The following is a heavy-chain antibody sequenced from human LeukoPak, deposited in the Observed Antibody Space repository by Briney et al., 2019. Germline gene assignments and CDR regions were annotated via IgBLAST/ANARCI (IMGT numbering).Heavy chain of an antibody. J-gene: IGHJ4*02. CDR3: ARGGPGRSVGY. D-gene: IGHD3-3*01. CDR1: GGSISSYY. V-gene: IGHV4-4*07. Sequence: PSETLSLTCTVSGGSISSYYWSWIWQRAAQGLELIWRIYTSASTTYNPSLKSRVTMAVDTANYQFSLKLSLGTATDTAVYYCARGGPGRSVGYWGQGTLVTVSS. CDR2: IYTSAST.